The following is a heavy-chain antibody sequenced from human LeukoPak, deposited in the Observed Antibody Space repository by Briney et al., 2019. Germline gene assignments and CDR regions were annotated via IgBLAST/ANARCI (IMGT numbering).Heavy chain of an antibody. V-gene: IGHV3-30*04. CDR1: GFTFSTYA. D-gene: IGHD6-13*01. CDR3: ARSRLRSSNYYYSDY. CDR2: ISYDGSNK. Sequence: GGSLRLSCAASGFTFSTYAIHWVRQAPGKGLEWVAIISYDGSNKYYADSVKGRFTISRDNSKNTLYLQMHSLKEEDTAVYYCARSRLRSSNYYYSDYWGQGTLVSVSS. J-gene: IGHJ4*02.